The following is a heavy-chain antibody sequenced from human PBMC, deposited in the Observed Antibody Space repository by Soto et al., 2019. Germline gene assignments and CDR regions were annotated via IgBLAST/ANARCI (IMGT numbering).Heavy chain of an antibody. J-gene: IGHJ4*02. V-gene: IGHV3-23*01. CDR1: GFTFSGYE. CDR2: ISSSGHTT. Sequence: EVHLLESGGGLVQPGGSLRLSCAASGFTFSGYEMSWARQGPGKGLEWVSFISSSGHTTYYADSVKGRFTMSRDNSKNTLYLKMSSLRGEDPALYYCVKGGWLDDWGQGTLVTVSS. D-gene: IGHD6-19*01. CDR3: VKGGWLDD.